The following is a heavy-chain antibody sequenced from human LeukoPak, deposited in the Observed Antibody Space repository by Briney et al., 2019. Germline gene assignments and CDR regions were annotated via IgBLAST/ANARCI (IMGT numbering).Heavy chain of an antibody. D-gene: IGHD3-10*01. J-gene: IGHJ6*03. CDR1: GFTFSSYG. V-gene: IGHV3-30*18. CDR3: AKGPRGSSPTNPNYYYYYYMDV. CDR2: ISYDGSNK. Sequence: AGGSLRLSCAASGFTFSSYGMHWVRQAPGKGLEWVAVISYDGSNKYYADSVKGRFTISRDNSKNTLYLQMNSLRAEDTAVYYCAKGPRGSSPTNPNYYYYYYMDVWGKGTTVTVSS.